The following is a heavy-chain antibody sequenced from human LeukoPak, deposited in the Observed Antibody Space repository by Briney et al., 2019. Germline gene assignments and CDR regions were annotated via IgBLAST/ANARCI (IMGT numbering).Heavy chain of an antibody. J-gene: IGHJ4*02. V-gene: IGHV4-59*01. CDR2: IYYSGST. D-gene: IGHD3-22*01. CDR1: GGSISSYY. CDR3: AKSGRRYYDSSGYYDSGFDY. Sequence: SETLSLTCSVSGGSISSYYWSWIRQPPGKGLEWIGYIYYSGSTNYNPSLKSRITISVDTSKNQFSLKLSSVTAADTAVYYCAKSGRRYYDSSGYYDSGFDYWGQGTLVTVSS.